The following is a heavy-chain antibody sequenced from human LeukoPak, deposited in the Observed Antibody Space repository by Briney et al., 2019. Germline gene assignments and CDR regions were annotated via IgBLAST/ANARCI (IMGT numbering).Heavy chain of an antibody. CDR3: AKDGERWLQANYYIDY. J-gene: IGHJ4*02. CDR2: ISWDGGST. D-gene: IGHD5-24*01. Sequence: GGSLRLSCAASGFTFDDYAMHWVRQAPGKGLEWVSLISWDGGSTYYADSVKGRFTISRDNSKNSLYLQMNSLRAEDTALYYCAKDGERWLQANYYIDYWGQGTLVTVSS. CDR1: GFTFDDYA. V-gene: IGHV3-43D*03.